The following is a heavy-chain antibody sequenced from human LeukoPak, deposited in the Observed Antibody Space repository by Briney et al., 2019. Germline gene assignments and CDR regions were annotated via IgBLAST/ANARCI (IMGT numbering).Heavy chain of an antibody. Sequence: PGGSLRLSCAASGFTVSSNYMSWVRQAPGKGLEWVSVIYSGGSTYYADSVKGRFTISRVNSKNTLYLQMNSLRAEDTAVYYCARDNRVVVITTRSGYWYFDLWGRGTLVTVSS. CDR3: ARDNRVVVITTRSGYWYFDL. J-gene: IGHJ2*01. CDR1: GFTVSSNY. CDR2: IYSGGST. D-gene: IGHD3-22*01. V-gene: IGHV3-53*01.